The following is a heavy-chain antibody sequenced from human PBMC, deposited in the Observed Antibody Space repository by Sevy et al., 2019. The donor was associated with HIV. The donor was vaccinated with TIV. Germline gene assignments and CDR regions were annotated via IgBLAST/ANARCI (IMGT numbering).Heavy chain of an antibody. D-gene: IGHD1-26*01. CDR1: GYTFTGYY. CDR3: ARLGVRWELLWWFDP. V-gene: IGHV1-2*02. J-gene: IGHJ5*02. Sequence: ASVKVSCKASGYTFTGYYMHWVRQAPGQGLEWMGWINPNSGGTNYAQKFQGRVTMTRETSISTAYMERSRLRSDDTAVYYCARLGVRWELLWWFDPWGQGTLVTVSS. CDR2: INPNSGGT.